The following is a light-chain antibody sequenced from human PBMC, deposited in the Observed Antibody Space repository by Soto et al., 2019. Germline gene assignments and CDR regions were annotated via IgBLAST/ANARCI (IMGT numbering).Light chain of an antibody. Sequence: EIVLTQSPDTLSLSPGERATLSCRASQSVSSSYLAWYQQKPGQAPRLLIYGASSRATGIPDRFSGSGSGTDFTLTISRLEPEDFAVHYCQQYGSSPPVTFGGGTKVEIK. J-gene: IGKJ4*01. CDR1: QSVSSSY. CDR2: GAS. CDR3: QQYGSSPPVT. V-gene: IGKV3-20*01.